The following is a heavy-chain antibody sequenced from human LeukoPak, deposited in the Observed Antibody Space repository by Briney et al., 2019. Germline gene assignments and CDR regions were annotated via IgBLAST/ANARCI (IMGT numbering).Heavy chain of an antibody. CDR2: LYNNGST. V-gene: IGHV4-4*07. J-gene: IGHJ5*02. CDR3: VRDRGLGRGFDP. D-gene: IGHD3-16*01. CDR1: GGFLWSFY. Sequence: PSETLSLTCTVSGGFLWSFYWSWVRQPAGKGLEWIGRLYNNGSTNYSPSLKSRVIMSFDPSKNQFSLKLNSVTAAGTAFYYCVRDRGLGRGFDPWGQGTMVTVSS.